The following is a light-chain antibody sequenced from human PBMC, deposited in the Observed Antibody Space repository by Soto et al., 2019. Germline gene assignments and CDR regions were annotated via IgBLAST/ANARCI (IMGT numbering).Light chain of an antibody. Sequence: QSALTQPASVSGSPGQSITISCTGTSSDIGHYDYVSWYQQHPGKAPKLMIYHVTYRPSGVSNRYSGSKSGNSASLTISGLQAVDEADYYCCSLTTSHTYVFGTGTKLTVL. CDR3: CSLTTSHTYV. CDR2: HVT. V-gene: IGLV2-14*03. CDR1: SSDIGHYDY. J-gene: IGLJ1*01.